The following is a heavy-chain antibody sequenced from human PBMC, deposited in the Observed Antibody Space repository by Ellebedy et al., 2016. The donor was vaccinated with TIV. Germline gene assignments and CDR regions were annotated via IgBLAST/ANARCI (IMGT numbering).Heavy chain of an antibody. Sequence: AASVKVSCKASGATFISYATSWVRQAPGQGLEWMGGINPIFGTVNYAQKFQGRVTITADESTTTAYMELSSLRSKDTAMYYCAISIAAAGWWFDPWGQGTLVTVSS. V-gene: IGHV1-69*13. D-gene: IGHD6-13*01. CDR1: GATFISYA. CDR2: INPIFGTV. CDR3: AISIAAAGWWFDP. J-gene: IGHJ5*02.